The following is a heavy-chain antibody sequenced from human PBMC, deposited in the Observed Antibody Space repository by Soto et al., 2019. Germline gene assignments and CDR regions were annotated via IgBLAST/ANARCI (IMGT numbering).Heavy chain of an antibody. V-gene: IGHV1-69*13. CDR3: ARTDYYDSSGYPLHGMDV. CDR2: IIPIFGTA. Sequence: GASVKVSCKASGGTFSSYAISWVRQAPGQGLEWMGGIIPIFGTANYAQKFQGRVTITADESTSTAYMELSSLRSEDTAVYYCARTDYYDSSGYPLHGMDVWGQGTTVTVSS. CDR1: GGTFSSYA. J-gene: IGHJ6*02. D-gene: IGHD3-22*01.